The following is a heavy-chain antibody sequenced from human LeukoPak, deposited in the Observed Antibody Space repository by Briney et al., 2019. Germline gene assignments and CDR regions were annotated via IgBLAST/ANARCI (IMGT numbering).Heavy chain of an antibody. CDR2: ISTYNGDT. Sequence: ASVKVSCKASGYTFTSYGISWVRQAPGQGLEWMGWISTYNGDTNYAQKLQGRVTMTTDTSTNTAYMELRSLRSDDTAVYYCASQVILWFGELSRSYWGQGTLVTVSS. V-gene: IGHV1-18*01. CDR1: GYTFTSYG. D-gene: IGHD3-10*01. CDR3: ASQVILWFGELSRSY. J-gene: IGHJ4*02.